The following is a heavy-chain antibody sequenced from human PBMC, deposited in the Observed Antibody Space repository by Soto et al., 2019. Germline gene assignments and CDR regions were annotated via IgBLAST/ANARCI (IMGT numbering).Heavy chain of an antibody. J-gene: IGHJ4*02. D-gene: IGHD2-21*02. CDR2: ISYDGGER. Sequence: QVQLVESGGGVVQSGGSLRLSCGGSGFIFSRYGMHWVRQAPGKGLEWVTGISYDGGERFYADSVKGRFTISRDNSKNRLDLQTSSLRPEETAVYYCARDLPLYCRGDCNFDFWGQGTLVTVSS. CDR3: ARDLPLYCRGDCNFDF. V-gene: IGHV3-30*03. CDR1: GFIFSRYG.